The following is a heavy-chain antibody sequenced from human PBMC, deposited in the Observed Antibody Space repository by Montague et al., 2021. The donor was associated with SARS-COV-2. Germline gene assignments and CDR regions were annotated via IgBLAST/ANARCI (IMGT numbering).Heavy chain of an antibody. D-gene: IGHD3-10*01. V-gene: IGHV4-39*01. J-gene: IGHJ4*02. CDR3: ARRESMVRGGIITFSSPFAS. Sequence: SETLSLTCTVSGGSISSSSYYWGWIRQPPRKGLEWIGSIYYSGSTYYNPSLKSRVTISVDTSKNQFSLKLSSVTAADTAVYYCARRESMVRGGIITFSSPFASWGQGTLVTVSS. CDR1: GGSISSSSYY. CDR2: IYYSGST.